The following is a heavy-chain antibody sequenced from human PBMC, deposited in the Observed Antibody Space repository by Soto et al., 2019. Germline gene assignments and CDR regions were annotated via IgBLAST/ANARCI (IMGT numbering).Heavy chain of an antibody. CDR2: IYHTGTT. CDR1: GDSISGIDH. J-gene: IGHJ4*02. V-gene: IGHV4-38-2*01. Sequence: SETLSLTCAVSGDSISGIDHSSWIRQSAGRGLEWIASIYHTGTTYYTPSLESRLTISVDTSKNQFSLRLSSVTAADSAVYFCPRTDNVGYYHYCGQGNLVTLSS. D-gene: IGHD2-2*03. CDR3: PRTDNVGYYHY.